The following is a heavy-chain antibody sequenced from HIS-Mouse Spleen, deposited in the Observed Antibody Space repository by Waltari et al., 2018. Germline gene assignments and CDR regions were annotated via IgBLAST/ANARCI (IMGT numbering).Heavy chain of an antibody. CDR3: AREIPYSSSWYDWYFDL. D-gene: IGHD6-13*01. V-gene: IGHV4-39*07. Sequence: QLQLQESGPGLVKPSETLSLTCTVSGGSISSSSYYWGWIRQPPGKGLEWIGSIYYSGSTYYNPSLKSRVTRSVDTSKNQFSLNLSSVTAADTAVYYCAREIPYSSSWYDWYFDLWGRGTLVTVSS. J-gene: IGHJ2*01. CDR2: IYYSGST. CDR1: GGSISSSSYY.